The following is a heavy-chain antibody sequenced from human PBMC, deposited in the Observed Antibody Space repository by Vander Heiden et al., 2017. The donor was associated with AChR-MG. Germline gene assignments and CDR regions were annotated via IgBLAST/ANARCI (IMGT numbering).Heavy chain of an antibody. CDR2: IYYSGST. Sequence: QVQLQESGPGLVKPSETLSLTCTVSGGSISSYYWSWIRQPPGKGLEWIGYIYYSGSTNYNPSLKSRVTISVDTSKNQFSLKLSSVTAADTAMYYCARGVVGATRSWGQGTLVTVSS. D-gene: IGHD1-26*01. V-gene: IGHV4-59*01. J-gene: IGHJ5*02. CDR1: GGSISSYY. CDR3: ARGVVGATRS.